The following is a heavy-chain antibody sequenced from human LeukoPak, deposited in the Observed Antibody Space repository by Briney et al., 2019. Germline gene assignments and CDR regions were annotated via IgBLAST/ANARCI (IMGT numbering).Heavy chain of an antibody. CDR1: GGTFSSYA. V-gene: IGHV1-69*06. CDR3: ARTSMVRGVIMWAFDI. D-gene: IGHD3-10*01. CDR2: IIPIFGTA. J-gene: IGHJ3*02. Sequence: SVKVSCKASGGTFSSYAISWVRQVPGQGLEWMGGIIPIFGTANFAQKFQGRVTITADKSTSTAYMELSSLRSEDTAVYYCARTSMVRGVIMWAFDIWGQGTMVTVSS.